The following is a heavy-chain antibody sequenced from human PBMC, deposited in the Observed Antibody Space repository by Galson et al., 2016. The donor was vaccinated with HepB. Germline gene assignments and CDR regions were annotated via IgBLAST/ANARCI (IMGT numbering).Heavy chain of an antibody. CDR2: SRSKADSHVT. CDR1: GFIFSDHY. V-gene: IGHV3-72*01. CDR3: VRSYHD. J-gene: IGHJ4*02. Sequence: SLRLSCAVSGFIFSDHYLDWVRQAPGKGLEWIGRSRSKADSHVTEYAASARGRFTISRDDSKNSLYLQMNSLKIEDTAVYYCVRSYHDWGQGTLVTVSS. D-gene: IGHD3-16*02.